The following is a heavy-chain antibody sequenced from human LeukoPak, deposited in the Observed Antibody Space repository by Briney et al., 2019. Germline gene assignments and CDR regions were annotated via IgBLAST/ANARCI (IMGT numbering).Heavy chain of an antibody. CDR1: GFTFSSYS. CDR2: ISSSSSYI. CDR3: ASEAYYYDSSGYYADY. V-gene: IGHV3-21*01. J-gene: IGHJ4*02. D-gene: IGHD3-22*01. Sequence: GSLRLSCAASGFTFSSYSMNWVRQAPGKGVEWVSSISSSSSYIYYADSVKGRFTISRDNAKNSLYLQTNSLRAEDTAVYYCASEAYYYDSSGYYADYWGQGTLVTVSS.